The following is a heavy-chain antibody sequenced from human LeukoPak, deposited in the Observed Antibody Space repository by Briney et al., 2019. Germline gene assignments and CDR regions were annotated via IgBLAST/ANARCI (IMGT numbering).Heavy chain of an antibody. Sequence: GGSLRLSCAASGFTFSSYWMSWVRQAPGKGLEWVANIKQDGSEKYYVDSVKGRFTISRDNAKNSLYLQMNSLRAEDTAVYYCARGPSAAGTFYFSYWGQGTLVTVSS. CDR3: ARGPSAAGTFYFSY. CDR2: IKQDGSEK. D-gene: IGHD6-13*01. J-gene: IGHJ4*02. CDR1: GFTFSSYW. V-gene: IGHV3-7*01.